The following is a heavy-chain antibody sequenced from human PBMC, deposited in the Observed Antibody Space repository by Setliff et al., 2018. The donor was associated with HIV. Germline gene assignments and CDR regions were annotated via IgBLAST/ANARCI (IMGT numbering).Heavy chain of an antibody. CDR3: ARGQGCGGGCHYAFEM. J-gene: IGHJ3*02. CDR1: GDSISSDYY. CDR2: IYHSGNT. Sequence: LSLTCTVSGDSISSDYYWGWIRQPPGKGLEWIGSIYHSGNTYYMPSLQSRVTISVDMSKNQFSLNLNSVTAADTAVYYCARGQGCGGGCHYAFEMWGQGTMVTV. D-gene: IGHD2-21*02. V-gene: IGHV4-38-2*02.